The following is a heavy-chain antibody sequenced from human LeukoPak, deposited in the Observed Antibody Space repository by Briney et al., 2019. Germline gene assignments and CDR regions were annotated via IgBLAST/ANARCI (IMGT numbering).Heavy chain of an antibody. CDR1: GFTFSSYA. V-gene: IGHV3-64D*09. J-gene: IGHJ4*02. Sequence: GSLRLSCSASGFTFSSYAMHWVRQAPGKGLEYVSAISSNGGSTYYADSVKGRFTISRDNSKNTLYLQMSSLRAEDTAVYYCVKDRRKTGTTFDYWGQGTLVTVS. D-gene: IGHD1-1*01. CDR2: ISSNGGST. CDR3: VKDRRKTGTTFDY.